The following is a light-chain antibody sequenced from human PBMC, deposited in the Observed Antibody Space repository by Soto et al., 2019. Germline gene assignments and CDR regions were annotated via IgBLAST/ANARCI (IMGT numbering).Light chain of an antibody. CDR1: QSVSSY. J-gene: IGKJ1*01. CDR3: QQYGRSPLT. V-gene: IGKV3-11*01. Sequence: EIGLTQSPATLSLSPGERATLSCRASQSVSSYLAWYQQKPGRAPRLLIHGASNRATGIPARFSGSGSGTDFTLTIGSLEPEDFAVYYCQQYGRSPLTFGQGTKVDIK. CDR2: GAS.